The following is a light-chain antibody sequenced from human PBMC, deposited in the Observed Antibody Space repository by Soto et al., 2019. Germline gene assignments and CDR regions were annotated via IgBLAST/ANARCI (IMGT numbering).Light chain of an antibody. Sequence: EIVLTQSPATLSLSPGERATXSCRASQSVSSYLAWYQQKPGQAPRLLIYDASNRATGIPARFSGSGSGTDFTLTISSLEPEDSAVYYCQQRSNWPPYTFGQGTKLEIK. CDR2: DAS. V-gene: IGKV3-11*01. J-gene: IGKJ2*01. CDR3: QQRSNWPPYT. CDR1: QSVSSY.